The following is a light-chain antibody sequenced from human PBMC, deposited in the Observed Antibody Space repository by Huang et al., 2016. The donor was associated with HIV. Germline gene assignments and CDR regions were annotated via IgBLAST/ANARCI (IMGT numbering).Light chain of an antibody. Sequence: EIVMTQSPATLSVSPGERATLSCRASQQTPGKSPRLLIYGASTRATGIPVRFSGSASGTEFTLTISSLQSEDFAIYYCQQYNDWPLTFGGGTKVDIK. J-gene: IGKJ4*01. CDR1: Q. V-gene: IGKV3D-15*01. CDR2: GAS. CDR3: QQYNDWPLT.